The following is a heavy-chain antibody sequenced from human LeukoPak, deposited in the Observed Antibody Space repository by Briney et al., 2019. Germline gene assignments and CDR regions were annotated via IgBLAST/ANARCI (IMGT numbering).Heavy chain of an antibody. CDR3: AGIYGEAYYYYYMDV. CDR1: GGSLSGFY. V-gene: IGHV4-34*01. J-gene: IGHJ6*03. D-gene: IGHD4-17*01. CDR2: IYYSGST. Sequence: SETLSLTCAVQGGSLSGFYWSWIRQTPGKGLEWIGSIYYSGSTYYNPSLKSRVTISVDTSKNQFSLKLSSVTAADTAVYYCAGIYGEAYYYYYMDVWGKGTTVTVSS.